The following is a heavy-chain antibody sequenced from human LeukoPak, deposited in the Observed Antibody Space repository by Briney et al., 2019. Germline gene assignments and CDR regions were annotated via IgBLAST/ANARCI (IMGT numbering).Heavy chain of an antibody. CDR3: ARDARNGLLWFGESYYMDV. V-gene: IGHV1-18*01. D-gene: IGHD3-10*01. CDR2: ISAYNGNT. Sequence: ASVKVSCKASGYTFTSYGISWVRRPPGQGREGMGWISAYNGNTNYAQKLQGRVTMTTDTSTSTAYMELRSLRSDDTAVYYCARDARNGLLWFGESYYMDVWGKGTTVTISS. J-gene: IGHJ6*03. CDR1: GYTFTSYG.